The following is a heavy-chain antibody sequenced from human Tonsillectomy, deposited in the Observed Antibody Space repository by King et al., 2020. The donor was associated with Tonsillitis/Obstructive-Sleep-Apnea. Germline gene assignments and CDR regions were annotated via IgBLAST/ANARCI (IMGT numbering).Heavy chain of an antibody. D-gene: IGHD2/OR15-2a*01. V-gene: IGHV1-46*01. CDR2: IKPSSGST. CDR1: GYTFTRHY. J-gene: IGHJ4*02. CDR3: ARDDKNDRYFDY. Sequence: QLVQSGAEVKKPGASVKVSCKAYGYTFTRHYIHWVRQAPGQGLEWRGMIKPSSGSTTYAQKFQCKVTMTRDESPSTVHMELSSLRSEDTAVYYCARDDKNDRYFDYWGQGTLVTVSS.